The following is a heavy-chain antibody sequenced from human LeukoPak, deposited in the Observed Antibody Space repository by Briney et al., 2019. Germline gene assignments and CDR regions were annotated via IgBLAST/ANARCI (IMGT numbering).Heavy chain of an antibody. D-gene: IGHD3-3*01. CDR1: GGSISSYY. CDR2: IYYSGST. Sequence: PSETLSLTCTVSGGSISSYYWSWIRQPPGKGLEWIGYIYYSGSTNYNPSLKSRVTISVDTSKNQFSLKLSSVTAADTAVYYCARHESPPGFWSGYYTFWYFDLWGRGTLVTVSS. V-gene: IGHV4-59*08. J-gene: IGHJ2*01. CDR3: ARHESPPGFWSGYYTFWYFDL.